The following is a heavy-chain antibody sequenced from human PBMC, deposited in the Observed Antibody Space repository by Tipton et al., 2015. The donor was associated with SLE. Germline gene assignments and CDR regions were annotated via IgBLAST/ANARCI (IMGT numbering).Heavy chain of an antibody. CDR1: GGSFSGYY. CDR2: INHSGST. CDR3: ARVGEEAAAALGY. J-gene: IGHJ4*02. D-gene: IGHD6-13*01. Sequence: TLSLTCAVYGGSFSGYYWSWIRQPPGKGLEWIGEINHSGSTNYNPSLKSRVTISVDTSKNQFSLKRSSVTAADTPVYYCARVGEEAAAALGYWGQGTLVTVSS. V-gene: IGHV4-34*01.